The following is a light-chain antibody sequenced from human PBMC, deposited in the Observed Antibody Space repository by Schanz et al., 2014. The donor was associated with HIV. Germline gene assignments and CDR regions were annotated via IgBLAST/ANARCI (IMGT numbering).Light chain of an antibody. Sequence: QSALTQPASVSGSPAQSINISCTAISSTVGTYNLVSWFQQHPGKAPQLIIYEATRRPSGVSNRFSGSKSGDTASLTISGLQAEDEAEYYCSSFAGDRKSFVFGGGTKLTVL. J-gene: IGLJ1*01. V-gene: IGLV2-23*01. CDR3: SSFAGDRKSFV. CDR2: EAT. CDR1: SSTVGTYNL.